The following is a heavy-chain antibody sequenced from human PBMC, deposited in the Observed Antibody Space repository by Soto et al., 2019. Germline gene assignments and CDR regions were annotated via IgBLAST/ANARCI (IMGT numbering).Heavy chain of an antibody. CDR2: ISAYNGNT. V-gene: IGHV1-18*01. Sequence: QVQLVQSGAEVKKPGASVKVSCKASGYTFTSYGISWVRQAPGQGLEWMGWISAYNGNTNYAQKLQGRATMTTDTSTRTAYVELRSMRSEDSAVYYCAWDSSGHPGIWGEGSMVTVSS. CDR1: GYTFTSYG. CDR3: AWDSSGHPGI. J-gene: IGHJ3*02. D-gene: IGHD3-22*01.